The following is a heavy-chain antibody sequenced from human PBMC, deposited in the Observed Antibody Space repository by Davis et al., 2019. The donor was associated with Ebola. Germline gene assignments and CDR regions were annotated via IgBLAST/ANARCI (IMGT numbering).Heavy chain of an antibody. V-gene: IGHV1-69*13. CDR3: ARSLEGAPPLY. Sequence: SVTVSCKASGGTFSSYAISWVRQAPGQGLEWMGGIIPIFGTANYAQKFQGRFTITADESTSTAYMELSSLRSEDTAVYYCARSLEGAPPLYWGQGTLVTVSS. D-gene: IGHD1-26*01. CDR1: GGTFSSYA. J-gene: IGHJ4*02. CDR2: IIPIFGTA.